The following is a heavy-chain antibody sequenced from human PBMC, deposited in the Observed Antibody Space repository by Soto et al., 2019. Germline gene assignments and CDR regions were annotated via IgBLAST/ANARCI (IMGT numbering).Heavy chain of an antibody. J-gene: IGHJ4*02. CDR2: IRSKAYGGTT. CDR1: GFTFGDYA. CDR3: TREPPGIAVADFFVADY. Sequence: PGGSLRLSCTASGFTFGDYAMSWFRQAPGKGLEWVGFIRSKAYGGTTEYAASVKGRFTISRDDSKSIAYLQMNSLKTEDTAVYYCTREPPGIAVADFFVADYWGQGTLVTVSS. V-gene: IGHV3-49*03. D-gene: IGHD6-19*01.